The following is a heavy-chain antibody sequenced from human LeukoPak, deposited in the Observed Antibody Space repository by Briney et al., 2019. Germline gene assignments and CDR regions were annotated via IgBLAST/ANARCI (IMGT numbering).Heavy chain of an antibody. Sequence: GSLRLSCAASGFTFSSCSMNWVRQAPGKGLEWVSSISSSSSYIYYADSVKGRFTISRDNAKNSLYLQMNSLRAEDTAVYYCASVNVDIVSKSSWGQGTLVTVSS. CDR1: GFTFSSCS. V-gene: IGHV3-21*01. J-gene: IGHJ4*02. CDR2: ISSSSSYI. D-gene: IGHD5/OR15-5a*01. CDR3: ASVNVDIVSKSS.